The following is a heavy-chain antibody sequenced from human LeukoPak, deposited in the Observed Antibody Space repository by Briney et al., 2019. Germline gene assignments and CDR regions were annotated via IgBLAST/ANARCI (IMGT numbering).Heavy chain of an antibody. CDR1: GGSISSDGYY. D-gene: IGHD2-15*01. Sequence: SQTLSLTCTVSGGSISSDGYYWSWIRQHPGKGLEWIGYIYYSGSTYYNPSLKSRVTISVDTSKNQFSLKLSSVTAADTAVYYCARGPYCSGGSCYGGMDVWGQGTTVTVSS. J-gene: IGHJ6*02. V-gene: IGHV4-31*03. CDR2: IYYSGST. CDR3: ARGPYCSGGSCYGGMDV.